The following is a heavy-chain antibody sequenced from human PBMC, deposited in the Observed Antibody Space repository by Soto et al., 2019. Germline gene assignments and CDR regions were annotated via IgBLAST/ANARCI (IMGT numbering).Heavy chain of an antibody. Sequence: SETLSLTCTVSGGSISSYYWSWIRQPPGKGLEWIGYIYYSGSTNYNPSLKSRVTISVDTSKNQFSLKLSSVTAADTAVYYCASDRDGSYPAASDIWGQGTMVTVSS. J-gene: IGHJ3*02. CDR1: GGSISSYY. CDR3: ASDRDGSYPAASDI. CDR2: IYYSGST. V-gene: IGHV4-59*01. D-gene: IGHD1-26*01.